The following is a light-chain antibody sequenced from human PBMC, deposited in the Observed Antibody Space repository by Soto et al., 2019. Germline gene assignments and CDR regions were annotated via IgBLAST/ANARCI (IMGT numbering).Light chain of an antibody. CDR1: QTVLYSSNNKNY. Sequence: DIVMTQSPDSLAVSLGERATINCKSSQTVLYSSNNKNYLAWYQQKPGQPPKLLISWASTRESGVPDRFTGSGSGTDFTLTISGLQAEDVAVYYCQQYASTLWTFSQGTKVEIK. CDR3: QQYASTLWT. V-gene: IGKV4-1*01. J-gene: IGKJ1*01. CDR2: WAS.